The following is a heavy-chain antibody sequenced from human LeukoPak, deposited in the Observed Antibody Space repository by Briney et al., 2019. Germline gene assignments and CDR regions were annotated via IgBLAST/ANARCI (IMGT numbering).Heavy chain of an antibody. CDR1: GGSISSYY. CDR3: ARWEVRLNAFEM. V-gene: IGHV4-34*01. D-gene: IGHD3-10*01. Sequence: SETLSLTCTVSGGSISSYYWSWIRQPPGKGLEWIGEINHSGSTNYNPSLKSRVTISVDTSKNQFSLSLSSVTAADTAVYYCARWEVRLNAFEMWGQGTMVTVSS. CDR2: INHSGST. J-gene: IGHJ3*02.